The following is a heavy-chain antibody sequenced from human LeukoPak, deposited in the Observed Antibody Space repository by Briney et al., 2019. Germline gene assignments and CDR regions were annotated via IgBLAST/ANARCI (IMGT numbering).Heavy chain of an antibody. CDR3: ARDLISSSGVDY. V-gene: IGHV1-2*04. CDR1: GYTFTGYY. D-gene: IGHD6-6*01. CDR2: INPNSGGT. J-gene: IGHJ4*02. Sequence: ASVKVSCKASGYTFTGYYMHWVRQAPGQGLEWMGWINPNSGGTNYAQKFQGWVTMTRDTSISTAYMELSRLRSDGTAVYYCARDLISSSGVDYWGQGTLVTVSS.